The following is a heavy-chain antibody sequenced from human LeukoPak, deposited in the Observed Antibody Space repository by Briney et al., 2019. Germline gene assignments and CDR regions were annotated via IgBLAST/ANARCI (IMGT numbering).Heavy chain of an antibody. CDR3: VKSGGYGLIDY. V-gene: IGHV4-38-2*02. CDR1: GYSISSGYY. CDR2: IYYSGST. D-gene: IGHD6-19*01. Sequence: PSETLSLTCTVSGYSISSGYYWGWIRQPPGKGLEWIGSIYYSGSTYYNPSLKSRVTISVDTSKNQFSLRLSSVTAADTAMYYCVKSGGYGLIDYWGQGTLVTVSS. J-gene: IGHJ4*02.